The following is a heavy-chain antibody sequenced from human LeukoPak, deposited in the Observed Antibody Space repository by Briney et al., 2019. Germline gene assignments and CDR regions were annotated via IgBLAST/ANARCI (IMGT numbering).Heavy chain of an antibody. Sequence: PSETLSLTCTVSGGSISTYYWSWIRQPPGKGLEWIGEINHSGSTNYNPSLKSRVTISVDTSKNQFSLKLSSVTAADTAVYYCARGSPGGDYVWGSYRPRRWFDPWGQGTLVTVSS. D-gene: IGHD3-16*02. J-gene: IGHJ5*02. CDR2: INHSGST. CDR3: ARGSPGGDYVWGSYRPRRWFDP. CDR1: GGSISTYY. V-gene: IGHV4-34*01.